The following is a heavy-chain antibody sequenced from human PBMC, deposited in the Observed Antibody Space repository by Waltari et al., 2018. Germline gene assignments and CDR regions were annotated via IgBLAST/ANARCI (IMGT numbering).Heavy chain of an antibody. CDR1: GGSISRYY. J-gene: IGHJ3*02. CDR3: ARVLWFGELYDAFDI. V-gene: IGHV4-4*09. CDR2: IYTSGST. Sequence: QVQLQESGPGLVKPSETLSLTCTVSGGSISRYYSRWLPQPPGKGLEWIGYIYTSGSTNYNPSLKSRVTISVDTSKNQFSLKLSSVTAADTAVYYCARVLWFGELYDAFDIWGQGTMVTVSS. D-gene: IGHD3-10*01.